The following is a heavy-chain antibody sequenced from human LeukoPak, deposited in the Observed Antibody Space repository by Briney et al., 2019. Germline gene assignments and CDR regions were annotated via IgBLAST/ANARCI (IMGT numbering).Heavy chain of an antibody. Sequence: GGSLRLSCEASGFSFSSFWMSWVRQAPGKGLVWVSLINSDGSSTIYADSVKGRFAISRDNVKNTLYLQMNSLRAEDTAVYYCARGLTIFGVVNDAFDIWGQGTMVTVSS. J-gene: IGHJ3*02. CDR3: ARGLTIFGVVNDAFDI. CDR2: INSDGSST. D-gene: IGHD3-3*01. V-gene: IGHV3-74*01. CDR1: GFSFSSFW.